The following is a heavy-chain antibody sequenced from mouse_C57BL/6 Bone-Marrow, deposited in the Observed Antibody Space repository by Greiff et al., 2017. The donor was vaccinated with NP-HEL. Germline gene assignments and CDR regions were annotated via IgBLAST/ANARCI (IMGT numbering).Heavy chain of an antibody. V-gene: IGHV3-6*01. J-gene: IGHJ1*03. D-gene: IGHD1-1*01. CDR3: ARAGGSSPYWYFDV. CDR1: GYSITSGYY. CDR2: ISYDGSN. Sequence: ESGPGLVKPSQSLSLTCSVTGYSITSGYYWNWIRQFPGNKLEWMGYISYDGSNNYNPSLKNRISITRDTSKNQFFLKLNSVTTEDTATYYCARAGGSSPYWYFDVWGTGTTVTVSS.